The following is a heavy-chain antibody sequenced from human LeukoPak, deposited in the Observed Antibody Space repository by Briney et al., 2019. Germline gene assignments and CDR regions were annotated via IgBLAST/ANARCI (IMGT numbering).Heavy chain of an antibody. J-gene: IGHJ4*02. CDR3: ARATGIAAAGLDY. Sequence: SETLSLTCTVSGGSISSYYWSWIRQPPGKGLEWIGYIYYSGSTNYNPSLKSRVTISVDTSKNQFSLKLSSVTAADTAVYYCARATGIAAAGLDYWGQGTLVTVS. CDR2: IYYSGST. V-gene: IGHV4-59*08. D-gene: IGHD6-13*01. CDR1: GGSISSYY.